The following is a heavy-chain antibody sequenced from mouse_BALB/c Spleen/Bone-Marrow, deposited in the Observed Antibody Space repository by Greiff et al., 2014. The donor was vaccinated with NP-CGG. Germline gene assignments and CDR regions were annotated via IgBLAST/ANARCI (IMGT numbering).Heavy chain of an antibody. J-gene: IGHJ4*01. CDR3: ARAPPYDFYTMDY. D-gene: IGHD2-13*01. CDR1: GFTFSDFY. Sequence: EVQRVESGGGLVKPGGSLKLSCAASGFTFSDFYMFWVRQTPEKRLEWVATISDGVRYTYYPDSVKGRFTISRDNARNNLYLQMSSLKSEDTAMYYCARAPPYDFYTMDYWGQGTSVTVSS. V-gene: IGHV5-4*02. CDR2: ISDGVRYT.